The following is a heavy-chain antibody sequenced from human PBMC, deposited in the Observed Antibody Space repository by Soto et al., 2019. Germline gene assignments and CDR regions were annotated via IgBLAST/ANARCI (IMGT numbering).Heavy chain of an antibody. D-gene: IGHD3-10*01. CDR2: IYHSGGT. J-gene: IGHJ4*02. Sequence: QLQLQESGSGLVKPSQTLSLTCAVSGGSFISGGYSWSWIRQPPGKGLEWVGYIYHSGGTYYNPSLKSRVTTTVDRSNNQFSLKLSSVTAADTAVYYCARRSGSYYNALRFDYWGQGTLVTVSS. V-gene: IGHV4-30-2*01. CDR1: GGSFISGGYS. CDR3: ARRSGSYYNALRFDY.